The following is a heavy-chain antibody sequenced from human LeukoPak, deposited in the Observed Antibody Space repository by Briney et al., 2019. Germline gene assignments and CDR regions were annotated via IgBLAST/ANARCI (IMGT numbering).Heavy chain of an antibody. D-gene: IGHD3-3*01. Sequence: GGSLRLSCAASGLTFSSYAMSWVRQAPGKGLEWVSVISGSGGSTYYADSVKGRFTISRDNSKNTLYLQMNSLRAEDTAVYYCAKNFYDFWSGYLILDYWGQGTLVTVSS. CDR2: ISGSGGST. CDR1: GLTFSSYA. J-gene: IGHJ4*02. V-gene: IGHV3-23*01. CDR3: AKNFYDFWSGYLILDY.